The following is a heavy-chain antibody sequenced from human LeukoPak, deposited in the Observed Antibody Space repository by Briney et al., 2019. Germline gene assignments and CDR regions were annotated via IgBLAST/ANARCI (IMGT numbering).Heavy chain of an antibody. CDR3: ATSKYSGAWYGFDS. CDR1: GGSISSYY. CDR2: IYYGEGT. D-gene: IGHD2-8*02. Sequence: PSETLSLTCTVSGGSISSYYCIWIRQPPGKGLEWIGYIYYGEGTNSNPSLKSRVTVSLDKPNNQFSLKLTSVTAADTAVYCCATSKYSGAWYGFDSWGQGNLVTVSS. V-gene: IGHV4-59*08. J-gene: IGHJ4*02.